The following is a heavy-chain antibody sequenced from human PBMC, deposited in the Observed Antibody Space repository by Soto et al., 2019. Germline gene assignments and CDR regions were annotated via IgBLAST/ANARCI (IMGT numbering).Heavy chain of an antibody. CDR1: GYTFTGYY. Sequence: ASVKVSCKASGYTFTGYYMHWVRQAPGQGLEWMGWINPNSGGTNYAQKFQGRVTMARDTSISTAYMELSRLRSDDTAVYYCAREGPDTAMVTNYWGQGTPVTVSS. CDR2: INPNSGGT. D-gene: IGHD5-18*01. CDR3: AREGPDTAMVTNY. V-gene: IGHV1-2*02. J-gene: IGHJ4*02.